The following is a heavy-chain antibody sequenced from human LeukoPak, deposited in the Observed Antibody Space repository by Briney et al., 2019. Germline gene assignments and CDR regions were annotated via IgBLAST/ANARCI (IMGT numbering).Heavy chain of an antibody. CDR3: ARDHLGNWFDP. CDR2: IYYSGNT. CDR1: GDSISSFY. Sequence: SETLSLTCTVYGDSISSFYWSWIRQPPGKGLEWIGYIYYSGNTNYNPSLKSRVTISVDTSKNQFSLKLSSVTAADTAVYYCARDHLGNWFDPWGQGTLVTVSS. J-gene: IGHJ5*02. V-gene: IGHV4-59*01.